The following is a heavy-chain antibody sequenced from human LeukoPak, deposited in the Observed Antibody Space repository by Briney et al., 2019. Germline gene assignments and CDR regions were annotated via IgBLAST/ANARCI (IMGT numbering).Heavy chain of an antibody. CDR3: GTTTLSATWNY. Sequence: GGSLRLSCAASGFTFSSYWMSWVRQAPGMGLEWVSVTDRGDNTKYADPVKGRFTVSRDYSENTLYLQMNSLRVEDTAVYYCGTTTLSATWNYWGQGTLVTVSS. D-gene: IGHD3-16*02. V-gene: IGHV3-53*01. CDR1: GFTFSSYW. CDR2: TDRGDNT. J-gene: IGHJ4*02.